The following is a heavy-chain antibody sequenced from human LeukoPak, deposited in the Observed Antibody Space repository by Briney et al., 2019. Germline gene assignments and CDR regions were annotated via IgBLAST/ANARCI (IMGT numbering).Heavy chain of an antibody. J-gene: IGHJ4*02. D-gene: IGHD5-18*01. CDR2: ISGGGGST. Sequence: GGSLRLSCAASGFTFSSYAMSWIRQAPGKGLEWVSAISGGGGSTFYADSVKGRFTISRDNSKNTLYLQMDSLRAEDTAVYYCAKGREIQLRWGQGTLVTVSS. CDR1: GFTFSSYA. CDR3: AKGREIQLR. V-gene: IGHV3-23*01.